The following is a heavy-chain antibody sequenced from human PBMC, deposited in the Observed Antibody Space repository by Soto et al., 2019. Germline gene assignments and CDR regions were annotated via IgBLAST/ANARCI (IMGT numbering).Heavy chain of an antibody. CDR3: ARAGITMVRGDYFDF. Sequence: SETLSLTCAVFGGSLSGYYLSWIRQPPGKGLEWIGEINHRGRSDYNPSLESRVTLSVDTSKSQFSLKLSSVTAADTAMYYCARAGITMVRGDYFDFWGQGTLVTVSS. J-gene: IGHJ4*02. CDR2: INHRGRS. V-gene: IGHV4-34*01. D-gene: IGHD3-10*01. CDR1: GGSLSGYY.